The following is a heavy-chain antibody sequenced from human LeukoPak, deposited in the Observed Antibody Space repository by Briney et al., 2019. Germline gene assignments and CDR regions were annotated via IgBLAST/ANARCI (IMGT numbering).Heavy chain of an antibody. CDR3: VSFYETY. Sequence: GGSLKLSCAASGNYWMHWVRQAPGKGLVWVSHINSDGSWTSYADSVKGRFTISKDNAKNTVYLQMNNLRAEATAVYYCVSFYETYWGRGTLVTVSS. J-gene: IGHJ4*02. CDR2: INSDGSWT. CDR1: GNYW. D-gene: IGHD2-2*01. V-gene: IGHV3-74*01.